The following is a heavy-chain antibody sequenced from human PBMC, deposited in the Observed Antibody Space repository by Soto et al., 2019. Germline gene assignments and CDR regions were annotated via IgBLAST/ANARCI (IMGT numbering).Heavy chain of an antibody. CDR1: GFTFTSSA. Sequence: SVKVSCKASGFTFTSSAVQWVRQARGQRLEWIGRIVVGSGNTNYAQKFQERVTITRDMSTSTAYMELSSLRSEDTAVYYCAASSPRYYYDSSAVWGQGTTVTVSS. V-gene: IGHV1-58*01. CDR3: AASSPRYYYDSSAV. D-gene: IGHD3-22*01. J-gene: IGHJ6*02. CDR2: IVVGSGNT.